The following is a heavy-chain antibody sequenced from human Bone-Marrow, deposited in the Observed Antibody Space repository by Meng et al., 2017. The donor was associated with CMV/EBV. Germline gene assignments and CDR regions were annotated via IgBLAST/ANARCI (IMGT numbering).Heavy chain of an antibody. CDR3: ARAQFDP. J-gene: IGHJ5*02. CDR1: GFTFSNYW. V-gene: IGHV3-74*01. Sequence: GESLKISCAASGFTFSNYWMHWVRQAPGKGLVWVSRINSDGSITNYADPVKGRFTISRDNAQNTLYLQMNSLRAEDTAVYFCARAQFDPWGQGTLVTVSS. CDR2: INSDGSIT.